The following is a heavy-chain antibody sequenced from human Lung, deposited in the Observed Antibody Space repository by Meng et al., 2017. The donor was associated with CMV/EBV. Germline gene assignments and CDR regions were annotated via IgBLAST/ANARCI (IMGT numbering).Heavy chain of an antibody. D-gene: IGHD2-2*01. V-gene: IGHV3-11*01. Sequence: SXKISXAASGFTFSDYYMSWIRQAPGKGLEWVSYISGSRSTIYYGDSVKGRFTISRDNAKNSLYLQMSSLRAEDTAVYYCARVDYQTNRGRWFEPWGQGNXVTGSS. CDR1: GFTFSDYY. J-gene: IGHJ5*02. CDR3: ARVDYQTNRGRWFEP. CDR2: ISGSRSTI.